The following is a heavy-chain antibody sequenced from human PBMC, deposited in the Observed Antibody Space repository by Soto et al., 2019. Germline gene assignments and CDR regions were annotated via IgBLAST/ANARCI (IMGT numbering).Heavy chain of an antibody. Sequence: EVQLVESGGGLVQPGGSLRLSCVVSGFTFSSSWMHWVRQGPGKGLMWVSRMNPDGSEINYADSVKGRFTTSRDNAKNMLYLQMNSLRAEDTALYYRVTGWSEFWGQGTLVTVSS. CDR2: MNPDGSEI. J-gene: IGHJ4*02. D-gene: IGHD2-15*01. CDR3: VTGWSEF. CDR1: GFTFSSSW. V-gene: IGHV3-74*01.